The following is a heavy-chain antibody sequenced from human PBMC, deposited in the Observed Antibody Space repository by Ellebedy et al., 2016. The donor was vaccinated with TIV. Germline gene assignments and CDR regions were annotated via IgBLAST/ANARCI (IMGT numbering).Heavy chain of an antibody. CDR1: GYGFAGFW. CDR3: ARLNGHCTSTSCAMSSHWFDP. J-gene: IGHJ5*02. Sequence: GGSLRLSXKGSGYGFAGFWIAWVQQMPGKGLEWMGIIYPDDSGTRYSPSFHGQVTISADKSISTAYLQWSGLKASDTAMYYCARLNGHCTSTSCAMSSHWFDPWGQGTLVTVSS. V-gene: IGHV5-51*07. D-gene: IGHD2-2*01. CDR2: IYPDDSGT.